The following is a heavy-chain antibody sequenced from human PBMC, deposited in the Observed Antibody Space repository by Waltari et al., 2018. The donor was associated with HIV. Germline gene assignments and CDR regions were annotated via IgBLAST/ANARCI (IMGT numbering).Heavy chain of an antibody. CDR3: AHTLGRGAVYFDH. CDR2: IYWHDEK. CDR1: GFSLPTFGVG. Sequence: QIALKESVPALVRPTQTLTLTCSFSGFSLPTFGVGVAWIRQPPGEALDWLAVIYWHDEKRYSPSLATRLNISKDASKNEVVLTLANTDPPDTATYFCAHTLGRGAVYFDHWGQGIPVTISS. J-gene: IGHJ4*02. D-gene: IGHD3-16*01. V-gene: IGHV2-5*01.